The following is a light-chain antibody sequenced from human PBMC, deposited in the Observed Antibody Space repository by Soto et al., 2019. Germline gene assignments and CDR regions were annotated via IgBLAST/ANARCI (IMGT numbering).Light chain of an antibody. Sequence: EIVLTQSPGTLSLSPGEEATLSCRASQSVDSNYLAWYQQKAGQTPRLIIYGATSRADGIPHRFSGSGFGKDFAVNLSTVESEDFAVYYRQQYGTPRSVTFGQGTRLDI. CDR3: QQYGTPRSVT. V-gene: IGKV3-20*01. CDR2: GAT. J-gene: IGKJ5*01. CDR1: QSVDSNY.